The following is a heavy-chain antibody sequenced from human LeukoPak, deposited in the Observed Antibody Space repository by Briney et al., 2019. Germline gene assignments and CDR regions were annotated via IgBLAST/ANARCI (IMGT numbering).Heavy chain of an antibody. V-gene: IGHV3-30-3*01. CDR3: ARGIYWFDP. CDR2: ISYDGSNK. J-gene: IGHJ5*02. CDR1: GFTFSSYA. Sequence: GGSLRLSCAASGFTFSSYAMHWVRQAPGKGLEWVAVISYDGSNKYYADSVKGRFTISRDNSKNTLYLQMNSLRAEDTAVYYCARGIYWFDPWGQGTLVTVSS.